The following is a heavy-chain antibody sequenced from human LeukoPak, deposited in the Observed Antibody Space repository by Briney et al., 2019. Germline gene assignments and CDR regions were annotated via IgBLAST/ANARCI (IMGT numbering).Heavy chain of an antibody. Sequence: GGSLRPSCAASGFTFSTYGMHWVHQAPGKGLEWVAVISYDGSNKYYADSVKGRFTISRDNSKNTLYLQMNSLRPEDTAVYYCANRRRDLVIIHWGQGTLVTVSS. V-gene: IGHV3-30*18. CDR1: GFTFSTYG. J-gene: IGHJ4*02. D-gene: IGHD3-9*01. CDR3: ANRRRDLVIIH. CDR2: ISYDGSNK.